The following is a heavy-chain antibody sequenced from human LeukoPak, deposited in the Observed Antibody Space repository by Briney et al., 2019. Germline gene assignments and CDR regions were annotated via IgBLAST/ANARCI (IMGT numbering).Heavy chain of an antibody. J-gene: IGHJ5*02. V-gene: IGHV1-69*04. Sequence: ASVKVSCKASGGTFSSYAISWVRQAPGQGLEWMGRIIPIFGIANYAQKFQGRVTITADKSTSTAYMELSSLRSEDTAVYYCAREGSGMVRGVFDPWGQGTLVTVSS. CDR1: GGTFSSYA. CDR3: AREGSGMVRGVFDP. CDR2: IIPIFGIA. D-gene: IGHD3-10*01.